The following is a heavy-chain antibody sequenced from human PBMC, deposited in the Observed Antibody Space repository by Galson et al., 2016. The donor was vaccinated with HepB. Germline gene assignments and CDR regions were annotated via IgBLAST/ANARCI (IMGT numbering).Heavy chain of an antibody. J-gene: IGHJ4*02. D-gene: IGHD3-3*01. V-gene: IGHV1-2*02. CDR2: IDPSRGGT. CDR3: AKADLWSGPHYFDS. CDR1: GFTVTGYY. Sequence: SVKVSCKASGFTVTGYYIYWARQAPGQGPEWMGWIDPSRGGTNSAQKFQGRVTMTSDTSMNTAYMELSSLRSEDTALYYCAKADLWSGPHYFDSWGQGTQVTVSS.